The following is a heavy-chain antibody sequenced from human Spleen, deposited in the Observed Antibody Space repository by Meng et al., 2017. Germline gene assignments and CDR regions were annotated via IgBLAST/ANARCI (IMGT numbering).Heavy chain of an antibody. CDR2: IYYRGST. CDR1: GGSISSTTYY. D-gene: IGHD2-21*02. Sequence: SETLSLTCTVSGGSISSTTYYWGWIRQPPGKELEWIGSIYYRGSTYYNPSLQSRVTISVDTSKNQFSLKVNSVTAADTAVYFCARSSEVVTLPLFFDCWGQGTLVTVSS. J-gene: IGHJ4*02. CDR3: ARSSEVVTLPLFFDC. V-gene: IGHV4-39*07.